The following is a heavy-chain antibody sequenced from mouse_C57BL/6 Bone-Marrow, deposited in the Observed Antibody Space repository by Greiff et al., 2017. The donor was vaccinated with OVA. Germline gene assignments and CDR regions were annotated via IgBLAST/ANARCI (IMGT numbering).Heavy chain of an antibody. Sequence: EVQLVESGPGLVKPSQSLSLTCSVTGYSITSGYYWNWIRQSPGNKLEWMGYISYDGSNNYKPSLKNRISITSDTSKNQFLLKLNSVTTDDTATYYCARDGNFSWFAYWGQGTLVTVSA. D-gene: IGHD2-1*01. CDR2: ISYDGSN. CDR1: GYSITSGYY. CDR3: ARDGNFSWFAY. V-gene: IGHV3-6*01. J-gene: IGHJ3*01.